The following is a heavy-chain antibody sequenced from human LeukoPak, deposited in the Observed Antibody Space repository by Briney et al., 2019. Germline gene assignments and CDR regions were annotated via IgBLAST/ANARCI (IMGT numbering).Heavy chain of an antibody. CDR3: ATGSGGRYWYFDL. CDR2: VSSDGDNK. Sequence: GGSLRLSCADSGFTFSTYAMHWVRQAPGKGLEWVAVVSSDGDNKYYADSVKGRFTISRDNSKKTLYLQMNGLRAEDTAVYYCATGSGGRYWYFDLWGRGTLVTVSS. J-gene: IGHJ2*01. CDR1: GFTFSTYA. D-gene: IGHD6-25*01. V-gene: IGHV3-30*04.